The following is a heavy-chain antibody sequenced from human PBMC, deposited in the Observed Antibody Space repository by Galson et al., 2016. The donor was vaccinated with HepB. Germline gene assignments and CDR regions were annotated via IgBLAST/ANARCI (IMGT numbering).Heavy chain of an antibody. D-gene: IGHD1-26*01. CDR1: GFNFRNYW. J-gene: IGHJ4*02. V-gene: IGHV3-74*01. Sequence: SLRLSCAASGFNFRNYWMHWVRQAPGKGLVWVSRIKDDGTTAGYAGSVKGRFTISRDNANSTLYLQMDSLSAEDTAVYYCGRDEAGTGPTVDYWGQGALGTVSS. CDR3: GRDEAGTGPTVDY. CDR2: IKDDGTTA.